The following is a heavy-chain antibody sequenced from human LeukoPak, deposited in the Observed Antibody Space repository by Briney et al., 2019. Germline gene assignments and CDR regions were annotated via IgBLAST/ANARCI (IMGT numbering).Heavy chain of an antibody. CDR2: IYSGGST. CDR1: GFTVSSNY. D-gene: IGHD4-23*01. Sequence: TGGSLRLSCAASGFTVSSNYMSWVRQAPGKGLEWVSVIYSGGSTYYADSVKGRFTISRDNSKNTLYLQMNSLRAEDTAVYYCEYGGYYYYMDVWGKGTTVTVSS. V-gene: IGHV3-53*01. CDR3: EYGGYYYYMDV. J-gene: IGHJ6*03.